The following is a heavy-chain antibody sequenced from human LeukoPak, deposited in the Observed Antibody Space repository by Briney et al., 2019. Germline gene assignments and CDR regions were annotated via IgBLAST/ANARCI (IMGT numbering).Heavy chain of an antibody. CDR2: IRYEGSNT. V-gene: IGHV3-30*02. CDR3: ARDTPLAA. J-gene: IGHJ4*02. CDR1: GFTFTTNG. Sequence: PGGCLRPSRAASGFTFTTNGIDSVRQPPGKGLECLAFIRYEGSNTYYPASVQGRFTISRDNSNNTLSLQKNSLRTDDTAVYYCARDTPLAAWGQGSLVTVSS.